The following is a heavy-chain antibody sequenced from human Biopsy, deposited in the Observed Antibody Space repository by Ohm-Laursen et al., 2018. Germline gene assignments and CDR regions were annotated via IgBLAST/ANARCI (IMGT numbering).Heavy chain of an antibody. CDR1: GSYISHYY. V-gene: IGHV4-4*07. J-gene: IGHJ5*02. CDR2: IYITGET. Sequence: TLSLTCTVSGSYISHYYWTWIRQPAGQGLEWIGRIYITGETDYNPSLKSRVTMSVDSSKKQFSMKLKSVTAADTAIYYCARAPPLIRGVVESWFDPWGQGILVTVSS. CDR3: ARAPPLIRGVVESWFDP. D-gene: IGHD3-10*01.